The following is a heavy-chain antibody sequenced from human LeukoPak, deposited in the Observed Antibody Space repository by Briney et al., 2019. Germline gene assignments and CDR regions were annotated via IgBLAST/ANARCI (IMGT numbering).Heavy chain of an antibody. CDR3: ARDVDGYSSSWRPYYFDS. Sequence: PGGSLRLSCAASGFTFSIYSMSWVRQAPGKGLEWVANIKQDGSEKYYVDSVKGRFTISRDNAKNSLYLQMNSLRAEDTAVFYCARDVDGYSSSWRPYYFDSWGQGTLVTVTS. CDR1: GFTFSIYS. CDR2: IKQDGSEK. V-gene: IGHV3-7*01. J-gene: IGHJ4*02. D-gene: IGHD6-13*01.